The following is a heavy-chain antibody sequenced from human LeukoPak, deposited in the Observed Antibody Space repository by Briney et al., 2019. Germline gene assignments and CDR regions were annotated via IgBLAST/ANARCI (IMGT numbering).Heavy chain of an antibody. D-gene: IGHD6-19*01. CDR1: GFTFSSYG. Sequence: GGSLRLSCAASGFTFSSYGMQWVRQAPGKGLEWVAVISYDGSNKYYADSVKGRFTISRDNSKNTLYLQMNSLRAEDTAVYYCAKDGGYSSGWYGGWFDPWGQGTLVTVSS. J-gene: IGHJ5*02. CDR3: AKDGGYSSGWYGGWFDP. CDR2: ISYDGSNK. V-gene: IGHV3-30*18.